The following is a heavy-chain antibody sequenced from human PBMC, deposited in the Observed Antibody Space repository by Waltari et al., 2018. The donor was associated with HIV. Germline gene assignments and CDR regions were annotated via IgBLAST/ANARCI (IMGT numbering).Heavy chain of an antibody. D-gene: IGHD3-3*01. J-gene: IGHJ4*02. Sequence: EVQLVQSGGGLIKPGGSLRLSCAASGLSVPNYWMHWARQSPGKGLVWVSRINIYGRTIDYADSVKGRFTISRDSAKNTLSLQMNSLREEDTAVYYCSRDTFGEYDFWGQGALVTVSS. V-gene: IGHV3-74*01. CDR1: GLSVPNYW. CDR2: INIYGRTI. CDR3: SRDTFGEYDF.